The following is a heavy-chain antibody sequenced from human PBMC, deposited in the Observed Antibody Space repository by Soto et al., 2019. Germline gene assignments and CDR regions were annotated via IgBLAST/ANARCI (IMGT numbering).Heavy chain of an antibody. V-gene: IGHV3-30-3*01. CDR3: ARDGLPDDFRSGGYWFDP. Sequence: GWSLRLSCASSVFTFITFALHWVRQAPGEGLEWVALISHDGRIEKYADSVKGRFTISGDNSKNTLYMQMDSLRLEDTGVYYCARDGLPDDFRSGGYWFDPWGQGTQVTVSS. D-gene: IGHD3-3*01. CDR2: ISHDGRIE. J-gene: IGHJ5*02. CDR1: VFTFITFA.